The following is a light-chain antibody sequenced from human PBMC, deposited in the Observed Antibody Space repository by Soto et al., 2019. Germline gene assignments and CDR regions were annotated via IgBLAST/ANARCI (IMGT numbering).Light chain of an antibody. V-gene: IGKV3-11*01. Sequence: EIVLTQSPDTLSISPGDGATLSCRASQNVRNHLGWYQQKPGQPPRLLIYDASNRAAGIPARFNGGGSGTAFTLTIARLEHEDFVIYYCQQRDTWPPWTFGLGNVVEVK. CDR1: QNVRNH. CDR2: DAS. J-gene: IGKJ1*01. CDR3: QQRDTWPPWT.